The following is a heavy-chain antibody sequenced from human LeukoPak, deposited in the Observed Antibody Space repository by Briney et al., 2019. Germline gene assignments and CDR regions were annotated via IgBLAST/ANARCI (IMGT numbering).Heavy chain of an antibody. CDR1: GFTFSSYA. D-gene: IGHD5-18*01. CDR2: ISGSGGST. V-gene: IGHV3-23*01. Sequence: PGGSLRLSCAASGFTFSSYAMSWVRQAPGKGLEWVSAISGSGGSTYYADSVKGRFTISRDNSKNTLYLQMNSLRAEDTAVYYCAKLTSSYSYGPLSPYYYYGMDVWGQGTTVTVSS. J-gene: IGHJ6*02. CDR3: AKLTSSYSYGPLSPYYYYGMDV.